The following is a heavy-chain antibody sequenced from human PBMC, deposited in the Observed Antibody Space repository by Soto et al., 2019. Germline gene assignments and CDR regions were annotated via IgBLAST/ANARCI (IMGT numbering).Heavy chain of an antibody. CDR2: IYYSGST. CDR3: ARGGNSYYYAMDV. V-gene: IGHV4-30-4*01. CDR1: GGSISSGDYY. Sequence: SETLSLTCTVSGGSISSGDYYWSWIRQPPGKGLEWIEYIYYSGSTYYNPSLKSRVTISVDTSKNQFSLKLSSVTAADTAVYYCARGGNSYYYAMDVWGQGTTVTVSS. D-gene: IGHD4-4*01. J-gene: IGHJ6*02.